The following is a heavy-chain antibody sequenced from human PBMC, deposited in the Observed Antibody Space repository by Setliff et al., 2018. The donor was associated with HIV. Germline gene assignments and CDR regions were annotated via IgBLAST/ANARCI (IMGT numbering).Heavy chain of an antibody. CDR1: GDSISSDAYY. V-gene: IGHV4-31*03. CDR3: ARLNVEMFVVMAATPGWFGP. D-gene: IGHD2-15*01. CDR2: ISYSGGS. Sequence: SETLSLTCTVSGDSISSDAYYWSWIRQHPEKGLEWVGYISYSGGSYYNPSLKSRISKSMDTSKNQFSLKLKSVTAADTAVYYCARLNVEMFVVMAATPGWFGPWGQGILVTV. J-gene: IGHJ5*02.